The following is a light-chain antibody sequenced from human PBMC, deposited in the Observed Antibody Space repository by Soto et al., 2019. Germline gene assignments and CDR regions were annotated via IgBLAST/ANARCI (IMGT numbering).Light chain of an antibody. CDR3: QQYGSSPPGFT. CDR2: GAS. J-gene: IGKJ3*01. V-gene: IGKV3-20*01. CDR1: QSVSSTY. Sequence: EIVLTQSPGTLSLFPGERATLSCRASQSVSSTYFAWYRQKPGQPPSLLIYGASNRATGVPDRFSGSGSGTDFTLTLSRLEREDFAVYYCQQYGSSPPGFTFGPGTTVDIK.